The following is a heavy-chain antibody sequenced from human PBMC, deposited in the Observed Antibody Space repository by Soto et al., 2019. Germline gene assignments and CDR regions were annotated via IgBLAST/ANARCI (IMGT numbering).Heavy chain of an antibody. Sequence: QLQLQESGPGLVKPSETLSLTCTVSGGSISSSSYYWGWIRQPPGKGLEWIGSIYYSGSTYYNPSPKSQVTISVDTSKNQFSLKLSSVTAADTAVYYCARHTPAISISDHWGQGTLVTVSS. CDR3: ARHTPAISISDH. J-gene: IGHJ4*02. V-gene: IGHV4-39*01. CDR2: IYYSGST. CDR1: GGSISSSSYY. D-gene: IGHD2-15*01.